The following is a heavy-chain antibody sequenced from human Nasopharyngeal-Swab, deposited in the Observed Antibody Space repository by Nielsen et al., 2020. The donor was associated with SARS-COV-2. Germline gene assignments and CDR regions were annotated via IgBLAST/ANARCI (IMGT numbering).Heavy chain of an antibody. D-gene: IGHD3/OR15-3a*01. J-gene: IGHJ4*02. CDR3: ARDLDTWGIFDY. V-gene: IGHV1-3*01. CDR1: GYTFSNHS. CDR2: INPVNENT. Sequence: ASVKVSCKASGYTFSNHSMHWVRQAAGQRLEWMGWINPVNENTKYSQKFQGRVTITRDTSANIGYMELNSLRSEDTALYYCARDLDTWGIFDYWGQGTLVTVSS.